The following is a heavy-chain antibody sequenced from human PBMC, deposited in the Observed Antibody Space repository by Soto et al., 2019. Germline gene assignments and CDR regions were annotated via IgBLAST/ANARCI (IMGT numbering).Heavy chain of an antibody. V-gene: IGHV3-23*01. D-gene: IGHD5-12*01. J-gene: IGHJ4*02. CDR2: ISARGGSL. Sequence: EVQLLESGGGLVQPGGSLRLSCAASGFSFSSYAMVWVRQAPGKGLEWVSVISARGGSLYFADSVKGRFTISRDNSKNVLSLEMNSLRAEGTATYSCAKGSIEYSASVDNWGQGTLVVVSS. CDR1: GFSFSSYA. CDR3: AKGSIEYSASVDN.